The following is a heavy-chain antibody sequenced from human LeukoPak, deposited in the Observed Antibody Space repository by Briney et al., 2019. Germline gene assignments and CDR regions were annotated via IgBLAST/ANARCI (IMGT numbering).Heavy chain of an antibody. V-gene: IGHV4-61*02. Sequence: SEXLSLTCTVSGGSISSGSYYWRWIRQPAGKGLEWIGRIYTSGSTNYNPSLKSRVTISVDTSKNQFSLKLSSVTAADTAVYYCAREPPRKDAFDIWGQGTMVTVSS. CDR1: GGSISSGSYY. CDR3: AREPPRKDAFDI. CDR2: IYTSGST. J-gene: IGHJ3*02.